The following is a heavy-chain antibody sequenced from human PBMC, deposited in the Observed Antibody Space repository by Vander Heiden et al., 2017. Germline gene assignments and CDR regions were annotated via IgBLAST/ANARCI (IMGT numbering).Heavy chain of an antibody. CDR2: INSDGSST. V-gene: IGHV3-74*01. D-gene: IGHD1-1*01. CDR1: GFTFSSYW. Sequence: EVQLVESGGGLVQPGGSLRLSCAASGFTFSSYWMHWVRQAPGKVLVWVSRINSDGSSTSYADSVKGRFTISRDNAKNTLYLQMNSLRAEDTAVYYCARDRPTNPYYYYGMDVWGQGTTVTVSS. CDR3: ARDRPTNPYYYYGMDV. J-gene: IGHJ6*02.